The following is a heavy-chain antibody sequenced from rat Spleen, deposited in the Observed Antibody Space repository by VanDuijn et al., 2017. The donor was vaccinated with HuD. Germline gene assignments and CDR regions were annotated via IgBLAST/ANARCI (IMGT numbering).Heavy chain of an antibody. CDR2: IWGNGNT. D-gene: IGHD5-1*01. CDR3: TRGGDWDVD. J-gene: IGHJ2*01. V-gene: IGHV2-13*01. Sequence: QVQLKESGPGLVQPSQTLSLTCTVSGFSISSYGVIWVRQPPGKGLEWMGVIWGNGNTNYKSVFKSRLSISRDTSKSQVFLKMNSLRSEDTATYYCTRGGDWDVDWGQGVMVTVSS. CDR1: GFSISSYG.